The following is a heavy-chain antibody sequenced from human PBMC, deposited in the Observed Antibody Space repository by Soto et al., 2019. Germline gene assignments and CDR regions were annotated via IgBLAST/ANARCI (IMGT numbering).Heavy chain of an antibody. Sequence: QVQLQQWGAGLLKPSETLSLTCAVYGGSFSGYYWSWIRQPPGKGLEWIGEINHSGSTNYNPSLKSRVTISVDTSKNQFSLKLSSVTAADTAVYYCARMVAGYNWFDPWGQGTLVTVSS. CDR3: ARMVAGYNWFDP. V-gene: IGHV4-34*01. CDR2: INHSGST. J-gene: IGHJ5*02. D-gene: IGHD6-19*01. CDR1: GGSFSGYY.